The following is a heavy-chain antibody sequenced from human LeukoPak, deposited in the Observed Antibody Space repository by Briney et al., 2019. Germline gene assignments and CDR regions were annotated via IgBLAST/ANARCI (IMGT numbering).Heavy chain of an antibody. CDR1: GFTFSSYE. J-gene: IGHJ4*02. Sequence: GGSLRLSCAASGFTFSSYEMNWVRQAPGKGLEWVSYISSSGSTIYYADSVKGRFTISRDNAKNSLYLQMNSLRAEDTAVYYCASEAITMVRGVTVNYFDYWGQGTLVTVSS. D-gene: IGHD3-10*01. CDR2: ISSSGSTI. CDR3: ASEAITMVRGVTVNYFDY. V-gene: IGHV3-48*03.